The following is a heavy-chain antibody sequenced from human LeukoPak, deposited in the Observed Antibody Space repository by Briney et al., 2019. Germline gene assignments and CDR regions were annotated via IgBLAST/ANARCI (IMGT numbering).Heavy chain of an antibody. D-gene: IGHD2-8*02. Sequence: ASVKVSSKASGYTFTNYYMHWVRQAPGQGLEWVGLINPTGTGTNYAQKFRGRVTLTRDTSTTTVYMELSSLRSEDTAVYYCAREESGGYFDYWGQGTPVTVSS. CDR1: GYTFTNYY. CDR2: INPTGTGT. V-gene: IGHV1-46*01. J-gene: IGHJ4*02. CDR3: AREESGGYFDY.